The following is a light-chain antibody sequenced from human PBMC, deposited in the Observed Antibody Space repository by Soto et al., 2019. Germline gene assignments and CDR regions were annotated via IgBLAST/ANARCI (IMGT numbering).Light chain of an antibody. V-gene: IGLV2-14*03. CDR1: SSDAGDFNY. Sequence: QSALTQPASVSGSPGRSVTICCTGSSSDAGDFNYVSWYQHLPGRAPKLIIYDVTTRPSGISYRFSASKSGRTASLTIFGLQDEDEADYYCSSYSSIITHVVFGGGTKLTVL. CDR2: DVT. CDR3: SSYSSIITHVV. J-gene: IGLJ2*01.